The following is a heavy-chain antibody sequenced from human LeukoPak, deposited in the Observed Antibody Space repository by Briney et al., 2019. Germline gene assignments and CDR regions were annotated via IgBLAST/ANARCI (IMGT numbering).Heavy chain of an antibody. V-gene: IGHV1-46*01. Sequence: ASVKVSCKASGYTFTSYYMHWVRQAPGQGLEWMGIINPSGGSTSYAQKFQGRVTMTRDMSTSTVYMELSSLRSEDTAVYYCARPDSSGYSFDYWGQGTLVTVSS. D-gene: IGHD3-22*01. CDR2: INPSGGST. CDR3: ARPDSSGYSFDY. J-gene: IGHJ4*02. CDR1: GYTFTSYY.